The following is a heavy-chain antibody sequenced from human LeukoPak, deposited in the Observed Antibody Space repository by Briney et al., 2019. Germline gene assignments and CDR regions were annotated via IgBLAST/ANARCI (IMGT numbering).Heavy chain of an antibody. CDR3: ARVGSGFGELLWGYYYYYMDV. J-gene: IGHJ6*03. CDR2: MNPNSGNT. V-gene: IGHV1-8*01. CDR1: GYTFTSYD. D-gene: IGHD3-10*01. Sequence: ASVKVSCKASGYTFTSYDINWVRQATGRGLEWMGWMNPNSGNTGYAQKFQGRVTMTRNTSISTAYMELSSLRSEDTAVYYCARVGSGFGELLWGYYYYYMDVWGKGTTVTISS.